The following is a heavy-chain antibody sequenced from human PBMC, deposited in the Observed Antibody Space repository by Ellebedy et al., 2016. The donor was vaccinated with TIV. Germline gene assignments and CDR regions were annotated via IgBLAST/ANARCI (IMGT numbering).Heavy chain of an antibody. CDR1: GFTFSSYG. D-gene: IGHD3-10*01. CDR2: IWYDGSNK. V-gene: IGHV3-33*01. J-gene: IGHJ6*02. Sequence: GGSLRLSXAASGFTFSSYGMDWVRQAPGKGLEWVAVIWYDGSNKYYADSVKGRFTISRDNSKNTLYLQMNSLRAEDTAVYYCAREPMVRGVIRRGYAMDVWGQGTTVTVSS. CDR3: AREPMVRGVIRRGYAMDV.